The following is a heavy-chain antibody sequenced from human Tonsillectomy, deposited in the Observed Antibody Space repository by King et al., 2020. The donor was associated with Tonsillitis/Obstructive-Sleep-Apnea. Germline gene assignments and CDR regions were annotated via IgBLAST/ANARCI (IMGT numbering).Heavy chain of an antibody. CDR1: GFTVSSNY. CDR3: AREGSGYDWDRLYQFDY. V-gene: IGHV3-53*01. CDR2: IYSGGST. Sequence: VQLVQSGGGLIQPGGSLRLSCAASGFTVSSNYMSWVRQAPGKGLEWVSIIYSGGSTYHADSVKGRFTISRDNSKNTLYLQMNSLRAEDTAVYYCAREGSGYDWDRLYQFDYWGQGTLVTVSS. D-gene: IGHD5-12*01. J-gene: IGHJ4*02.